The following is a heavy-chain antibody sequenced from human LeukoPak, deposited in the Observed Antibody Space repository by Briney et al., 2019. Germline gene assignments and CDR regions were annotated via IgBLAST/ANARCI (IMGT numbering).Heavy chain of an antibody. CDR1: GGSISSGGYY. V-gene: IGHV4-31*03. Sequence: SETLSLTCTVFGGSISSGGYYWSWIRQHPGKGLEWIGYIYYSGSTYYNPSLKSRVIISVDTSKNQFSLELGSVTAADTAVYYCARGSTMIVVAIVAFDIWGQGTMVTVSS. J-gene: IGHJ3*02. D-gene: IGHD3-22*01. CDR3: ARGSTMIVVAIVAFDI. CDR2: IYYSGST.